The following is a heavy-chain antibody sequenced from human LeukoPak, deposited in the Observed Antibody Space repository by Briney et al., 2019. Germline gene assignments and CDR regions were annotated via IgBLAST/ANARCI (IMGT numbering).Heavy chain of an antibody. CDR1: GFTLSSNA. J-gene: IGHJ4*02. Sequence: GGSLRLSCAASGFTLSSNAMNWVRQAPGKGLEWVANIKQDGSEQYYVDSVKGRFTISRDNAKNSLYLQMNSLRAEDTAVYYCARDGGYSSGWYFDRWGQGTLVTVSS. V-gene: IGHV3-7*01. CDR2: IKQDGSEQ. D-gene: IGHD6-19*01. CDR3: ARDGGYSSGWYFDR.